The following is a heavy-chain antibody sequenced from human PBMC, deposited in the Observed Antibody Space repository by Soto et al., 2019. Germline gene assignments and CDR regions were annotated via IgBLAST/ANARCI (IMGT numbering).Heavy chain of an antibody. CDR1: GFTVSNNY. Sequence: EVQLVETGGGLIQPGGSLRLSCAASGFTVSNNYMSWVRQAPGKGLEWVSIIYSDGSTYYADSGKGRFTISRDNSKNTQYLQMNSLRAEDTAVYYCARGVTLDYWGQGTLVTVSS. CDR3: ARGVTLDY. CDR2: IYSDGST. J-gene: IGHJ4*02. D-gene: IGHD3-10*01. V-gene: IGHV3-53*02.